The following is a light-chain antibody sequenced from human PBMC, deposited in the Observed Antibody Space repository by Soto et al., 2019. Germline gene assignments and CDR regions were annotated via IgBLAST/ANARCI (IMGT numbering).Light chain of an antibody. J-gene: IGKJ3*01. CDR2: DAS. V-gene: IGKV3-15*01. CDR1: QSVSSN. CDR3: QQYNTWPLT. Sequence: EAVMTQSPATLSVSPGERPTLSCRASQSVSSNLAWYQQKPGQAPRLLIYDASTRATGIPARFSGSGSGTEFPLPISSLQSEDFAVYYCQQYNTWPLTFGPGTKVDIK.